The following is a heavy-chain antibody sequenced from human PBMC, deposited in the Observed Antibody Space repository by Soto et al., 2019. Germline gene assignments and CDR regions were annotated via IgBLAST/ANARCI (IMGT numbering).Heavy chain of an antibody. CDR2: ISGSGGST. D-gene: IGHD4-17*01. Sequence: EVQLLESGGGLVQPGGSLRLSCAASGFTFSSYAMSWVRQAPGKGLEWVSAISGSGGSTYYADSVKGRFTISRDNSKNTLYLQMNSLRAEDTAVYYCAKDHSHDYGDYVGAFDIWGQGTMVTVSS. CDR1: GFTFSSYA. V-gene: IGHV3-23*01. J-gene: IGHJ3*02. CDR3: AKDHSHDYGDYVGAFDI.